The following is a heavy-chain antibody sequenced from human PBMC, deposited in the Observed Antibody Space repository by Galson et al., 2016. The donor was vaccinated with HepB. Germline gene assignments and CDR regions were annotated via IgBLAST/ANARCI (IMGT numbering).Heavy chain of an antibody. Sequence: TLSLTCTVSGGSISSGGYYWTWIRQHPGKGLESIGYIYSSGSPHSNPSPQSPPTISLDTSKNQISLKLTSVTAADTAVYYCAREVGLTIFGDVTRSSYYVNVWGKGTTVTVSS. CDR3: AREVGLTIFGDVTRSSYYVNV. CDR2: IYSSGSP. J-gene: IGHJ6*03. V-gene: IGHV4-31*01. CDR1: GGSISSGGYY. D-gene: IGHD3-3*01.